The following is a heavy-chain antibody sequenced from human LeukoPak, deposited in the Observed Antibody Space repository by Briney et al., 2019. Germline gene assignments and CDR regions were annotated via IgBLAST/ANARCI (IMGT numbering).Heavy chain of an antibody. J-gene: IGHJ4*02. V-gene: IGHV3-33*01. CDR3: ARDLGTTNYFFDY. CDR2: IWYDGSNK. Sequence: GGYLRLSCAASGFTFSNYGFHWVRQAPGKGLEWVAVIWYDGSNKYYADSVKGRFTISRDNSKNTLYLQMNSLRAEDTAVYYCARDLGTTNYFFDYWGQGTLVTVSS. CDR1: GFTFSNYG. D-gene: IGHD4-17*01.